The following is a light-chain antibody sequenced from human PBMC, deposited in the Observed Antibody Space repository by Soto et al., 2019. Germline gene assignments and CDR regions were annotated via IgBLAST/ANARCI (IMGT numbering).Light chain of an antibody. Sequence: DIPLTQSPSSVSASVGDRVTITCRASQDIGTWLAWYQQKPGKAPKLLIYVASNLQSGVPSRFSGAGSETDFNLTITSLQPEDFATYHCQQADSFPFTFGPGTKVDFK. V-gene: IGKV1-12*01. CDR1: QDIGTW. J-gene: IGKJ3*01. CDR2: VAS. CDR3: QQADSFPFT.